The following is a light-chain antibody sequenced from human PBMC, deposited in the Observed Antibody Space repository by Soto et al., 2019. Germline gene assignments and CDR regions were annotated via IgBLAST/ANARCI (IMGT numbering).Light chain of an antibody. CDR1: QSVSSY. Sequence: EIVLTQSPATLSLSPGERATLSCRASQSVSSYLAWYQQKPGQAPRLLIYDASNRATGIPARYSGSGSGTDFTLTISSLEPEDFAVYYCQLRSNWPGLTFGGGTKVEI. J-gene: IGKJ4*01. CDR3: QLRSNWPGLT. V-gene: IGKV3-11*01. CDR2: DAS.